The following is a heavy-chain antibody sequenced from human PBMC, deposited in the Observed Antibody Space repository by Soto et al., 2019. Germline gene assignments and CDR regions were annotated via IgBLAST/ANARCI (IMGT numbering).Heavy chain of an antibody. J-gene: IGHJ4*02. CDR1: GGTFSSYS. D-gene: IGHD1-26*01. Sequence: QVQLVQSGAEVKKPGSSVKVSCKASGGTFSSYSINWVRQAPGQGLEWMGEIIPIFGTANYAQKFQGRVTITADESTGTAYMELSSLRSEDTAVYYCARDGGRHSGGIDYWGQGTLATVSS. CDR2: IIPIFGTA. V-gene: IGHV1-69*01. CDR3: ARDGGRHSGGIDY.